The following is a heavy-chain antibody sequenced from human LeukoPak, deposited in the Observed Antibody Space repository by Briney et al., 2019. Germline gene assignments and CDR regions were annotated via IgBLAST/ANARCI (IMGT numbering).Heavy chain of an antibody. CDR2: ISGSGGST. V-gene: IGHV3-23*01. D-gene: IGHD1-26*01. J-gene: IGHJ4*02. CDR3: AKPNMGYWAIDS. Sequence: GGSLRLSCAASTFTFSNYTMTWVRQAPGKGLEWVSGISGSGGSTYYADSVRGRFTISRDNSKNMVYLQMNSLRAEDTAVYYCAKPNMGYWAIDSWGQGTLVTVSS. CDR1: TFTFSNYT.